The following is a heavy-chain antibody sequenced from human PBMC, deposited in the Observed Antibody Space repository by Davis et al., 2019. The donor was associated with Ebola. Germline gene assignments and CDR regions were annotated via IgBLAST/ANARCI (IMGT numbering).Heavy chain of an antibody. Sequence: MPSETLSLTCTVSGGSVSSGSYYWRWLRHPPVKGLEWIGYIYYSRSIYYNPSLKIPITISVDTSKNQFSLQLSSVTAADTAVYYCARARSYGYDYWGQGTLVTVSS. CDR1: GGSVSSGSYY. V-gene: IGHV4-61*01. CDR3: ARARSYGYDY. J-gene: IGHJ4*02. CDR2: IYYSRSI. D-gene: IGHD5-18*01.